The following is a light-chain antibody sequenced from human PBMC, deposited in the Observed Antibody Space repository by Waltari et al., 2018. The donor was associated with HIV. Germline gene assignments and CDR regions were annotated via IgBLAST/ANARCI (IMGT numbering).Light chain of an antibody. CDR3: QQYNSYSRT. J-gene: IGKJ1*01. V-gene: IGKV1-5*03. CDR1: QSISSW. Sequence: DLQMNQSPSTLSASVGDRVTITCRASQSISSWLAWYQQKPGKAPKLLIYKASSLESGVPSRFSGSGSGTEFTLTISSLQPDDFATYYCQQYNSYSRTFGQGTKVEIK. CDR2: KAS.